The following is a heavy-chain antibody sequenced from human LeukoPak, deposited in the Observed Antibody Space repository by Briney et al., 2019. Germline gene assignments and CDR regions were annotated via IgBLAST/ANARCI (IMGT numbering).Heavy chain of an antibody. J-gene: IGHJ4*02. Sequence: SETLSLTCTVSGCSISSYFWSWIRQPAAKGLEWIGYIYSSGSTNYNPSLTRRVSISVDTYKNQYPLKLSSVTAADTAVYDCARGVTSGYASDYYFDYWGQGTLLTVSS. D-gene: IGHD5-12*01. CDR3: ARGVTSGYASDYYFDY. V-gene: IGHV4-59*01. CDR2: IYSSGST. CDR1: GCSISSYF.